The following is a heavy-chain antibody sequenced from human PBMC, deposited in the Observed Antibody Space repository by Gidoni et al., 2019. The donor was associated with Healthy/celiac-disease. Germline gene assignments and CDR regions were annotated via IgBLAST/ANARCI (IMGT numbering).Heavy chain of an antibody. J-gene: IGHJ4*02. V-gene: IGHV3-9*01. Sequence: EVQLVESGGCLVQPGRSLSLSCAASGFTFDDYDMHWVRQAPGKGMEWVSGISWNSGSIGYADSVKGRFTISRDNAKNSLYLQMNSLRAEDTALYYCANSGSIGYYNFDYWGQGTLVTVSS. CDR1: GFTFDDYD. D-gene: IGHD3-22*01. CDR2: ISWNSGSI. CDR3: ANSGSIGYYNFDY.